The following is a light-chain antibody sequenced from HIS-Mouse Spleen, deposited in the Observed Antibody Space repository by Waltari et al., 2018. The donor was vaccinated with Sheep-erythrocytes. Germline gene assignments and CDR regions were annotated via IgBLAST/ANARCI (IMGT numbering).Light chain of an antibody. CDR1: KLGDKY. V-gene: IGLV3-1*01. J-gene: IGLJ2*01. CDR2: QDS. CDR3: QAWDSSTVV. Sequence: SYELTQPPSVSVSPGQTASITCSGHKLGDKYACWYQQKPGQSPVLVIYQDSKRPSGIHERFSGSNSGNTATLTISGTQAMDEADYYCQAWDSSTVVFGGGTKLTVL.